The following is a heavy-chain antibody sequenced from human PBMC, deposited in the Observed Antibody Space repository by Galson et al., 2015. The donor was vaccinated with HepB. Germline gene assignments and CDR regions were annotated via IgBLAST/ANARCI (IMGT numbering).Heavy chain of an antibody. D-gene: IGHD2-8*01. J-gene: IGHJ5*02. CDR3: ARQDARYCTKVVCYTGSWCDP. CDR2: IDPSDSYT. V-gene: IGHV5-10-1*01. CDR1: GYSFTTYW. Sequence: QSGAEVKKPGESLRISCKASGYSFTTYWINWVRQMPGKGLEWMGRIDPSDSYTNYSPSFQGHVTISADKSISTAYLQWSSLKASDTAMYYCARQDARYCTKVVCYTGSWCDPWGQGTLVTVSS.